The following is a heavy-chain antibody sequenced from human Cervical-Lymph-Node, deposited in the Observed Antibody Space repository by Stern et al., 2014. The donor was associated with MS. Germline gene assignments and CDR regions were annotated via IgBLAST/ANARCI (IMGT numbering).Heavy chain of an antibody. CDR3: ARWSVACDY. Sequence: VQLVQSGAELKEPGESLKISCKTSGYNFINYWIAWVRQAPGKGLEWIGFIYPGDSDIRYSPSFQGHVTMSVDKSKTTAYLQWKSLKASDTAVYYCARWSVACDYWGQGALITVSS. CDR2: IYPGDSDI. CDR1: GYNFINYW. J-gene: IGHJ4*02. V-gene: IGHV5-51*03. D-gene: IGHD2-21*01.